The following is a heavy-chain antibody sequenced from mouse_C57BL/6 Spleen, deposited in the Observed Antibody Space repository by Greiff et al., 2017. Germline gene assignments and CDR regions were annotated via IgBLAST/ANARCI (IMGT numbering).Heavy chain of an antibody. CDR2: IYPGDGDT. CDR1: GYAFSRSW. Sequence: VQLKESGPELVKPGASVKISCKASGYAFSRSWMNWVKQRPGKGLEWIGRIYPGDGDTNYNGKFKGKATLTADKSSSTAYMQLSSLTSEDSAVYYCAIDSSGFYYFDYWGQGTTLTVSS. D-gene: IGHD3-2*02. V-gene: IGHV1-82*01. J-gene: IGHJ2*01. CDR3: AIDSSGFYYFDY.